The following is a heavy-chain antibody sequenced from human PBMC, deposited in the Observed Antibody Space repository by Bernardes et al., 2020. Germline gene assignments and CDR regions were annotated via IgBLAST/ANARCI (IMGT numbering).Heavy chain of an antibody. CDR2: INHSEST. J-gene: IGHJ6*03. V-gene: IGHV4-34*01. Sequence: SETLSLTCAVYGGSFSGYYWSWIRQPPGKGLEWIGEINHSESTNYNPSLKSRVTISVDTSKNQFSLKLSSVTAADTAVYYCARDRNIVVVVAAMIYYMDVWGKGTTVTVSS. CDR1: GGSFSGYY. CDR3: ARDRNIVVVVAAMIYYMDV. D-gene: IGHD2-15*01.